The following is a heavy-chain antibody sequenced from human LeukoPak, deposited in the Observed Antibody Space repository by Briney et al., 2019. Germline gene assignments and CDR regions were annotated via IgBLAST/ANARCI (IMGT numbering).Heavy chain of an antibody. CDR3: ARVGVGALYYYGMDV. D-gene: IGHD1-26*01. J-gene: IGHJ6*02. CDR1: GYTFTSYG. V-gene: IGHV1-18*01. CDR2: ISAYNGNT. Sequence: ASVKVYCKASGYTFTSYGISWVRQAPGQGLEWMGWISAYNGNTNYAQKLQGRVTMTTDTSTSTAYMELRSLRSDDTAVYYCARVGVGALYYYGMDVWGQGTTVTVSS.